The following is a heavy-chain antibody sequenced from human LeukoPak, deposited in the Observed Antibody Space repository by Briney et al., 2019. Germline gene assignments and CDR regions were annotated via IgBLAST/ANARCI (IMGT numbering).Heavy chain of an antibody. Sequence: SETLSLTCTVSGGSISNYYWNCIRQPAGKGLEWIGRIYTSGSTNYNPSLKSRVTMSVDTSKNQFSLKLTSVTAADTAVYYCASLGRTGGFWSGYMDVWGKGTTVTVSS. CDR1: GGSISNYY. V-gene: IGHV4-4*07. D-gene: IGHD3-3*01. CDR3: ASLGRTGGFWSGYMDV. CDR2: IYTSGST. J-gene: IGHJ6*04.